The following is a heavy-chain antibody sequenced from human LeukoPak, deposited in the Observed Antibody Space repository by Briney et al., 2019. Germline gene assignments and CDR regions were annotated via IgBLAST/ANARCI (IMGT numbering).Heavy chain of an antibody. D-gene: IGHD4-17*01. Sequence: GGSLRLSCAASGFTFSSYGMHWVRQAPGKGLEWVAFIRYDGSNKYYADSEKGRFTISRDNAKNSLYLQMNSLRAEDTAVYYCAMGLDYVFNFWGQGTLVTVSS. CDR1: GFTFSSYG. J-gene: IGHJ4*02. CDR3: AMGLDYVFNF. CDR2: IRYDGSNK. V-gene: IGHV3-30*02.